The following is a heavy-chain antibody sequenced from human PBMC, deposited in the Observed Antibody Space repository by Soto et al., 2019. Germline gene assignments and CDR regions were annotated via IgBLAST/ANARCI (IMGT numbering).Heavy chain of an antibody. V-gene: IGHV1-69*06. CDR3: ARRKSRGFPRYFDS. D-gene: IGHD5-12*01. CDR2: TSPTFGSG. CDR1: GCTFSSNP. J-gene: IGHJ4*02. Sequence: SVKVSCKASGCTFSSNPISWVRQAPGQGLEWMGGTSPTFGSGNSAQRFHGRLTITADKSTNTAYMELSSLRSEDTAVYYCARRKSRGFPRYFDSWGQATLVNVSS.